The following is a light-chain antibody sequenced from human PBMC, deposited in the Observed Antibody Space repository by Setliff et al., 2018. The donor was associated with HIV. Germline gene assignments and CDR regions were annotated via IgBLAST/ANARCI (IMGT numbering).Light chain of an antibody. CDR3: CSYTGGSSRFV. CDR1: SSDIGSYNL. V-gene: IGLV2-23*02. Sequence: QSVLAQPASVSGSPGQSITISCTGTSSDIGSYNLVSWYQQHPDQAPKLILYEVNKGPSGISYRFSGSKSGNTASLTISELQAEDEADYYCCSYTGGSSRFVFGTGTKVTVL. J-gene: IGLJ1*01. CDR2: EVN.